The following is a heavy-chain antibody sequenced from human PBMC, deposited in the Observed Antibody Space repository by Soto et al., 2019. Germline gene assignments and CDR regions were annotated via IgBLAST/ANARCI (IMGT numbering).Heavy chain of an antibody. J-gene: IGHJ4*02. CDR2: IYYSGST. CDR3: ERTGSYGSEAYFDY. Sequence: QVQLQESGPGLVKPSQTLSLTCTVSGGSISSGGYYWSWIRQHPGKGLEWIGYIYYSGSTYYNPSLKSRVTISVDTSKKQFSLKQSSVTAADTAVYYCERTGSYGSEAYFDYWGQGTLVTVSS. D-gene: IGHD3-16*02. V-gene: IGHV4-31*03. CDR1: GGSISSGGYY.